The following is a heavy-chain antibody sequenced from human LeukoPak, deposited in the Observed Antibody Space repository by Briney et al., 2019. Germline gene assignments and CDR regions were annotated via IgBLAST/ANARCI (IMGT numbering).Heavy chain of an antibody. Sequence: GRSLRLSCAASGFTFSSYGMHWVRQAPGKGLEWVAVISYDGSNKYYADSVKGRFTISRDNSKNTLYLQMNSLRAEDTAVYYCVRGRNPDRITIIRPKEYYYMDVWGRGTTVTVSS. CDR2: ISYDGSNK. CDR3: VRGRNPDRITIIRPKEYYYMDV. CDR1: GFTFSSYG. J-gene: IGHJ6*03. D-gene: IGHD3-10*01. V-gene: IGHV3-30*03.